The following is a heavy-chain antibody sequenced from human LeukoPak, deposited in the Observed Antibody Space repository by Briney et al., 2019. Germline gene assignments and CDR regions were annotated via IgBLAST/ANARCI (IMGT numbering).Heavy chain of an antibody. CDR2: IYYSGST. D-gene: IGHD1-20*01. Sequence: PSETLSLTCTVSGGSISSSSYYWGWIRQPPGKGLEWIGSIYYSGSTYYNPSLKSRVTISVDTSKNQFSLKLSSVTAADTAVYYCARGITAQEPFDYWGQGTLVTVSS. V-gene: IGHV4-39*01. CDR1: GGSISSSSYY. J-gene: IGHJ4*02. CDR3: ARGITAQEPFDY.